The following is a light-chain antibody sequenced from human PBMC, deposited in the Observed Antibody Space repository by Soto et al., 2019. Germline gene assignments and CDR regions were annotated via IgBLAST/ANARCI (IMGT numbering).Light chain of an antibody. V-gene: IGLV2-14*01. CDR2: DVS. CDR3: SSYTGISTLLYV. Sequence: QSALTQPASVSGSPGQSITISCTGTSSDVGGYNYVSWYQQHPGKAPKLMIYDVSNRPSGVSNRFSGSKSGNTASLTISGLQAEDEADYYCSSYTGISTLLYVFGTGTKVTVL. J-gene: IGLJ1*01. CDR1: SSDVGGYNY.